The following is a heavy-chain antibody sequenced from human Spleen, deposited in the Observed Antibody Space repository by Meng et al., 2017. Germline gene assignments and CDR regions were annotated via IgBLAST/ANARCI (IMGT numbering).Heavy chain of an antibody. CDR1: GGSFSDYY. J-gene: IGHJ4*02. Sequence: QVHLHQWCAGLLKPSETLSLTCFVSGGSFSDYYWSWIRQPPGKGLEWIGEINHSGSTNYNPSLESRATISVDTSQNNLSLKLSSVTAADSAVYYCARGPTTMAHDFDYWGQGTLVTVSS. V-gene: IGHV4-34*01. CDR3: ARGPTTMAHDFDY. D-gene: IGHD4-11*01. CDR2: INHSGST.